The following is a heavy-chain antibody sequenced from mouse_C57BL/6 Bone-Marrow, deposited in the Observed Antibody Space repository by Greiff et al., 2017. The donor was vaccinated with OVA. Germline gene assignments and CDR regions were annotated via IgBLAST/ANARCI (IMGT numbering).Heavy chain of an antibody. Sequence: VQLKQSGAELVRPGASVKLSCTASGFNIKDDYMHWVKERPEQGLEWIGWIDPENVDTEYASKFQGKATITADTSSKTVYLHLSSLTSEDTAVYYCTTYRYWGQGTTLTVSS. J-gene: IGHJ2*01. CDR1: GFNIKDDY. V-gene: IGHV14-4*01. CDR2: IDPENVDT. CDR3: TTYRY.